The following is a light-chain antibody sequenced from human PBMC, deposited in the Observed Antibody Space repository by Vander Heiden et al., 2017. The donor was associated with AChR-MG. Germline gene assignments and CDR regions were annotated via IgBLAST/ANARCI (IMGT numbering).Light chain of an antibody. CDR3: RTWDSSSDHVL. V-gene: IGLV3-21*02. CDR2: DDS. Sequence: VLTQPPSVSVAPGQTARITCGGHNIGCESVHWHQPQTGPAPMSVIFDDSNRAPGIPDRISGSKTGNTATLTISRVEAGDEADYYCRTWDSSSDHVLFGGGTKLTVL. CDR1: NIGCES. J-gene: IGLJ2*01.